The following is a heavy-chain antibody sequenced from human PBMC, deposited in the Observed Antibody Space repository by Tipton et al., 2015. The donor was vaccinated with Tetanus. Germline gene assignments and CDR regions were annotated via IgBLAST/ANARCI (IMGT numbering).Heavy chain of an antibody. J-gene: IGHJ6*02. Sequence: LRLSCAASGFTFGSYAMNWVRQAPGKGLEWIASIYFEGSTYYSPSLKSRLTIDVDTSHNLFSLRLTSVTAADTAVYYCARGDYYGSGTYDVWGQGTTVTVPS. CDR3: ARGDYYGSGTYDV. D-gene: IGHD3-10*01. V-gene: IGHV4-39*02. CDR2: IYFEGST. CDR1: GFTFGSYA.